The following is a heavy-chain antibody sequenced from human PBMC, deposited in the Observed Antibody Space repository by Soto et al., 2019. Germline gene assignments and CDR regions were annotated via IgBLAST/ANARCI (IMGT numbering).Heavy chain of an antibody. CDR2: TSYDGTNK. CDR3: SRWGTKGGLDV. V-gene: IGHV3-30*19. CDR1: GFTFRRFV. D-gene: IGHD3-16*01. J-gene: IGHJ4*02. Sequence: QVQLVESGGGVVQPGTSLRLSCVGSGFTFRRFVIHWVRQAPGRGLEWVALTSYDGTNKYFGDSVKCRFTISRDNSRNTVELQMDSLRLEDTALYYCSRWGTKGGLDVWGQGTLVSVSS.